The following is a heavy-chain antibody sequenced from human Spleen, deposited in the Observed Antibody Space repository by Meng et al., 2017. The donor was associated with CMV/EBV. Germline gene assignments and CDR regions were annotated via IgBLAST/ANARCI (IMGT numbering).Heavy chain of an antibody. CDR2: IGTAGDT. CDR3: AKLEKGAGTRGKLELQWY. Sequence: GESLKISCAASGFTFSSYDMHWVRQATGKGLEWVSAIGTAGDTYYPGSVKGRFTISRENAKNSLYLQMNSLRAEDTAVYYCAKLEKGAGTRGKLELQWYWGQGTLVTVSS. J-gene: IGHJ4*02. V-gene: IGHV3-13*01. D-gene: IGHD1-7*01. CDR1: GFTFSSYD.